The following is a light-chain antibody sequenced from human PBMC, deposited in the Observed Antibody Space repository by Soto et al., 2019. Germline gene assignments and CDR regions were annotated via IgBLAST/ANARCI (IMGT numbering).Light chain of an antibody. V-gene: IGKV3-11*01. J-gene: IGKJ5*01. CDR2: DAS. CDR3: QQRSNWPPIT. CDR1: QSVSNS. Sequence: EIVLTHSPSTLSLSPVERATRSCSASQSVSNSLAWYQQKPGQAPRLLIYDASDRATGIPGRFSGSGSGTDFTLTISSLEPEDFAVYYCQQRSNWPPITFGQGTRLEIK.